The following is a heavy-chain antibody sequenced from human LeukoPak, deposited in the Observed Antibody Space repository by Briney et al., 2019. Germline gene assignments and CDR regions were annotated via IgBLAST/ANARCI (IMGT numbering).Heavy chain of an antibody. CDR1: GFTFSSYW. J-gene: IGHJ6*03. V-gene: IGHV3-7*01. D-gene: IGHD6-19*01. CDR3: ARGIAVAGYYYYMDV. Sequence: GGSLILSCAASGFTFSSYWMSWVRQAPGKGLEWVANIKQVGSEKYYVDSVKGRFTISRDNAKNSLYLQMNSLRAEDTAVYYCARGIAVAGYYYYMDVWGKGTTVTVSS. CDR2: IKQVGSEK.